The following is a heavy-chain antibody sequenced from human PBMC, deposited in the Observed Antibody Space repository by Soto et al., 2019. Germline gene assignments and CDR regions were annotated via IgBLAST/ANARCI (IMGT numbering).Heavy chain of an antibody. CDR3: AGDRGGSYPFDY. D-gene: IGHD1-26*01. CDR2: INAGNGNT. CDR1: GYTFTSYA. Sequence: QVQLVQSGAEVKKPGASVKVSCKASGYTFTSYAMHWVRQAPGQRLEWMGWINAGNGNTKYTQKFQGRVTITRDTSASTAYMELSSLRSEDPAVYYCAGDRGGSYPFDYWGQGTLVTVSS. V-gene: IGHV1-3*01. J-gene: IGHJ4*02.